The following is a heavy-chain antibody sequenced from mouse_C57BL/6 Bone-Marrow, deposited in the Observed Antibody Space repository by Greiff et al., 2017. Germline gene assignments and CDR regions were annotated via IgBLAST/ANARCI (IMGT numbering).Heavy chain of an antibody. D-gene: IGHD2-2*01. J-gene: IGHJ1*03. Sequence: VHVKQSGAELVRPGASVKLSCTASGFNIKDYYMHWVKQRPEQGLEWIGRIDPEDGDTEYAPKFQGKATMTADTSSNTAYLQLSSLTSEDTAVYYCTTGEGYYWYFDVWGTGTTVTVSS. CDR1: GFNIKDYY. V-gene: IGHV14-1*01. CDR2: IDPEDGDT. CDR3: TTGEGYYWYFDV.